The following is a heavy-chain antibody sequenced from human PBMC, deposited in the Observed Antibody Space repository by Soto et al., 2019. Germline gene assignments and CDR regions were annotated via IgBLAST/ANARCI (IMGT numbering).Heavy chain of an antibody. CDR3: AKDSGWSGYCSGGSCYSNFHY. V-gene: IGHV3-23*01. CDR2: ISGNGYST. J-gene: IGHJ4*02. CDR1: GFTFSSYA. Sequence: EVQLLESGGGLVQPGGSLRLACAASGFTFSSYAMSWVRQAPGKGLEWVSTISGNGYSTYYAELGKGRFSISRDNSKHTLILQMDSLRVEDTAVYYCAKDSGWSGYCSGGSCYSNFHYWGQGTLVTVSS. D-gene: IGHD2-15*01.